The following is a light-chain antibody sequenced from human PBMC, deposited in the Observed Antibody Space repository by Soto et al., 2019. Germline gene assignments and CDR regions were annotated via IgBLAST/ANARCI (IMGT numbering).Light chain of an antibody. Sequence: ELVLTQSPGTLSLSPGERATLSCRASQSVSSSYLAWCQQKPGQAPRLLIYGASSRATGIPDRFSGSGSGTDFTLTISRLEPEDFAVYYCQQYGSSVYTFGQGTKLEIK. CDR1: QSVSSSY. CDR3: QQYGSSVYT. CDR2: GAS. J-gene: IGKJ2*01. V-gene: IGKV3-20*01.